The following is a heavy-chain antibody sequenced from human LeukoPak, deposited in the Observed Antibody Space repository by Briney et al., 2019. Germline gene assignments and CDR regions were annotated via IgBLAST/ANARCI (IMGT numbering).Heavy chain of an antibody. D-gene: IGHD6-6*01. CDR2: INSDGSIT. CDR3: ARTAYSTSSLGF. CDR1: GFTFSNYW. J-gene: IGHJ4*02. V-gene: IGHV3-74*01. Sequence: GGSLRLSCAASGFTFSNYWMHWVRQAPGKGLVWVSRINSDGSITNYADSVKGRFTVSRDNAKNKLYLQMNSLGAEDTAVYYCARTAYSTSSLGFWGQGTLVTVSS.